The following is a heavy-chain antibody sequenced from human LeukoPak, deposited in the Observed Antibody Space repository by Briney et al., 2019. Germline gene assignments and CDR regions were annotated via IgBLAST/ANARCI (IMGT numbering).Heavy chain of an antibody. CDR2: ISGSGGST. D-gene: IGHD2-15*01. CDR1: GFTFSSYA. V-gene: IGHV3-23*01. J-gene: IGHJ5*02. Sequence: GGSLRLSCAASGFTFSSYAMSWVRQAPGKGLEWVSAISGSGGSTYYADSVKGRFTISRDNSKNTLYLQMNSLRAEDTAVYHCAKGPLVVALYNWFDPWGQGTLVTVSS. CDR3: AKGPLVVALYNWFDP.